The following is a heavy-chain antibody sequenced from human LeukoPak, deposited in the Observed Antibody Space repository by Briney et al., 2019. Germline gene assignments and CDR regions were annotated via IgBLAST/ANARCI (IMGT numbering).Heavy chain of an antibody. CDR1: GFTFSSYE. CDR2: ISSSGSTI. J-gene: IGHJ4*02. D-gene: IGHD6-13*01. Sequence: GGSLRLSCAASGFTFSSYEMNWVRQAPGKGLEWVSYISSSGSTIYYADPVKGRFTISRDNSKNTLYLQMNSLRAEDTAVYYCARSRSSSWNIFDFWGQGTLVTASS. V-gene: IGHV3-48*03. CDR3: ARSRSSSWNIFDF.